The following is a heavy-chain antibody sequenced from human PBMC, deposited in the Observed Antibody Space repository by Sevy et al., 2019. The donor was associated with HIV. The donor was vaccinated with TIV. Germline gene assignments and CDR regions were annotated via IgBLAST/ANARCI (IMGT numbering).Heavy chain of an antibody. V-gene: IGHV3-48*03. J-gene: IGHJ5*02. D-gene: IGHD3-22*01. CDR2: ISSSGSSI. Sequence: GSLRLSCAGSGFTFSSYDMNWVRQAPGKGLEWISKISSSGSSIYYADSVKGRFTIARDNAKNSLNLQMNSLGAEDTALYYCARNGGAYDTGFDPWGQGTLVTVSS. CDR3: ARNGGAYDTGFDP. CDR1: GFTFSSYD.